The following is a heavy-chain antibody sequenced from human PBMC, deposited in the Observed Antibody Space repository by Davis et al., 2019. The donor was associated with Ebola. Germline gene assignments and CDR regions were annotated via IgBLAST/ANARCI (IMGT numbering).Heavy chain of an antibody. Sequence: ASVKVSCKASGYTFTGYYMHWVRQAPGQGLEWMGWINPNSGGTNYAQKFQGWVTMTRDTSISTAYMELSRLRSDDTAVYYCARGVYQLPQLTGYYYYYMDVWGKGTTVTVSS. CDR1: GYTFTGYY. CDR3: ARGVYQLPQLTGYYYYYMDV. V-gene: IGHV1-2*04. J-gene: IGHJ6*03. CDR2: INPNSGGT. D-gene: IGHD2-2*01.